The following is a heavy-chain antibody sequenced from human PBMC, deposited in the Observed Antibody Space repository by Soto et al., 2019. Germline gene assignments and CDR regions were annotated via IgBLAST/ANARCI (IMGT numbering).Heavy chain of an antibody. CDR1: GFTVSSNY. V-gene: IGHV3-66*01. CDR3: ARDRGRYCSGGSCYSLGPDAFDI. Sequence: EVQLVESGGGLVQPGGSLRLSCAASGFTVSSNYMSWVRQAPGKGLEWVSVIYSGGSTYYADSVKGRFTISRDNSKNTLYLQMNSLRAEDTAVYYCARDRGRYCSGGSCYSLGPDAFDIWGQGTMVTVSS. CDR2: IYSGGST. J-gene: IGHJ3*02. D-gene: IGHD2-15*01.